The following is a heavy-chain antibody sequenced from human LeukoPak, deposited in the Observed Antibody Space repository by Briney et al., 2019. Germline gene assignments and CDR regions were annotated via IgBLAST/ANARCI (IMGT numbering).Heavy chain of an antibody. D-gene: IGHD2-15*01. J-gene: IGHJ5*02. V-gene: IGHV1-3*01. CDR3: ARELYCSGGSCYSGFDP. Sequence: ASVKVSCKASGYTFTSYAMHWVRQAPGQRLEWMGWINAGNGNTKYSQKFQGRVTITRDTSASTAYMELSSLRSEDTAVYYCARELYCSGGSCYSGFDPWGQGTLVTVSS. CDR2: INAGNGNT. CDR1: GYTFTSYA.